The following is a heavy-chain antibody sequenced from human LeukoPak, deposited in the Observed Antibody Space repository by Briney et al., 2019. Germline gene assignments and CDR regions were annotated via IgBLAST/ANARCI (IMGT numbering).Heavy chain of an antibody. V-gene: IGHV4-34*01. D-gene: IGHD3-16*02. J-gene: IGHJ4*02. CDR1: GGSFSGYY. CDR2: INHSGST. Sequence: KPSETLSLTCAVYGGSFSGYYWSWIRQPPGKGLEWIEEINHSGSTNYNPSLKSRVTISVDTSKNQFSLKLSSVTAADTAVYYCAVRLGELSPKSYFDYWGQGTLVTVSS. CDR3: AVRLGELSPKSYFDY.